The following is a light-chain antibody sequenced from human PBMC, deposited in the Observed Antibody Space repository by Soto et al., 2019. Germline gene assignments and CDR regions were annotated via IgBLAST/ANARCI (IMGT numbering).Light chain of an antibody. J-gene: IGLJ1*01. CDR3: QSHDRSLSVNYV. CDR1: SSNIGAGYD. CDR2: GNT. V-gene: IGLV1-40*01. Sequence: QSALTQAASVSGAAGQRVTISCTGSSSNIGAGYDVHSYQQLPGTAPKILVYGNTNRPSGVPDRFSGSKSGTSASLAITGLQAEDEADYYCQSHDRSLSVNYVFGPGTKVTVL.